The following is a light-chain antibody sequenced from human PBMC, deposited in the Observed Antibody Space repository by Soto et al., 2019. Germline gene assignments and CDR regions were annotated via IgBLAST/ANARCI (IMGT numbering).Light chain of an antibody. J-gene: IGKJ1*01. V-gene: IGKV1-39*01. Sequence: IQMTQSPSSLSASVGDRVTITCRASQGISTYLNWYQQKPGKAPKLLIYAASSLQSGVPSRFSGSGSETDFTLTISSLQPEDFATYSCQQSYSTTWTFGQGNKVAIK. CDR1: QGISTY. CDR3: QQSYSTTWT. CDR2: AAS.